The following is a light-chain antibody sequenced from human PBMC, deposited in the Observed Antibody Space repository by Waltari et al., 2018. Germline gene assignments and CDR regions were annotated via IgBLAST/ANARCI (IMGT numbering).Light chain of an antibody. CDR2: EGS. Sequence: WNQQHPGKAPKVMIYEGSKRPSGVSNRFSGSKSGNTASLTISGLQAEDEADYYCCSYAGRSTWVFGGGTKLTVL. J-gene: IGLJ3*02. V-gene: IGLV2-23*01. CDR3: CSYAGRSTWV.